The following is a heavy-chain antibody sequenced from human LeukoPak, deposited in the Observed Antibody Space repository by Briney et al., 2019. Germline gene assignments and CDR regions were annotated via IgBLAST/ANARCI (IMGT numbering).Heavy chain of an antibody. D-gene: IGHD3-16*02. J-gene: IGHJ4*02. Sequence: SETLSLTCTVSGVSISYATYQWTWIRQSAGKGLEWIGLISKSGTTNYNPSHKSRVTISIDTTENQFSLKLTSVTAADTAVYYCARLLGPLDYVWGSSRSKWGQGTLVTVSS. V-gene: IGHV4-61*02. CDR1: GVSISYATYQ. CDR3: ARLLGPLDYVWGSSRSK. CDR2: ISKSGTT.